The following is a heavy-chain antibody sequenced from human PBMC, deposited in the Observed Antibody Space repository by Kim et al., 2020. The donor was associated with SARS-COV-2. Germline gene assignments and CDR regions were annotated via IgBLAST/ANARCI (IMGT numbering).Heavy chain of an antibody. Sequence: GGSLRLSCAVSGLTFSTYAMSWVRQAPGKGLEWLSTITYSGATTYYADSVKGRFTISRDNSKNTLYLQMNSLRAEDTAVYYCAKAMITVNTGDYWGQGTLVTVSS. J-gene: IGHJ4*02. V-gene: IGHV3-23*01. D-gene: IGHD4-17*01. CDR2: ITYSGATT. CDR1: GLTFSTYA. CDR3: AKAMITVNTGDY.